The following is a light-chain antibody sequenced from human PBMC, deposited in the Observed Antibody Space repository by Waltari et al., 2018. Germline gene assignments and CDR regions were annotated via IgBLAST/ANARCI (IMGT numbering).Light chain of an antibody. CDR1: QTVSSND. CDR3: QQYGGSPWT. J-gene: IGKJ1*01. V-gene: IGKV3-20*01. Sequence: EIVLTQSPGTLSLSPGERATLSCRASQTVSSNDLAWFQQKSGQAPKLLIFGASTRGTGIPDRFSGSGSGTDFTLTISRLGPEDFAVYYCQQYGGSPWTFGQGSKVEIK. CDR2: GAS.